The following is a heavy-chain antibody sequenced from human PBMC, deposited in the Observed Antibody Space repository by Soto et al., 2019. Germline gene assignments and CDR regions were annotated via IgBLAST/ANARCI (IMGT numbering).Heavy chain of an antibody. J-gene: IGHJ4*02. CDR3: AYRLSATGLFVY. Sequence: QITLKESGPTLVKPTQTLTLTCTFSGFLLSTSGVGVGWIRQPPGKALEWLTLIYWDDDKRYSPSLKSSLTITKDTSKNHVVLTITTMYPVDTPTYYCAYRLSATGLFVYWGQGTLVTVSS. V-gene: IGHV2-5*02. CDR2: IYWDDDK. CDR1: GFLLSTSGVG. D-gene: IGHD6-13*01.